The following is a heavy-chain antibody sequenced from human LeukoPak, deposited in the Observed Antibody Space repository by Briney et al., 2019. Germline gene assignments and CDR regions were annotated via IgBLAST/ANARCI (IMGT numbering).Heavy chain of an antibody. Sequence: PGGSLRLSCAASGFTVTNNYMSWVRQAPGKGLEWVSYITGSSSSIYYADSVKGRFTISRDNAKNLLYLQMNSLRAEDTAVYYCAREPTYSSSWHTSCDYWGQGILVTVSS. J-gene: IGHJ4*02. CDR1: GFTVTNNY. CDR2: ITGSSSSI. CDR3: AREPTYSSSWHTSCDY. D-gene: IGHD6-13*01. V-gene: IGHV3-11*04.